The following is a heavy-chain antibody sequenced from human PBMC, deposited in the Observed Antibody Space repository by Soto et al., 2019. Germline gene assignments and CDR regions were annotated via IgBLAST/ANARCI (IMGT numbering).Heavy chain of an antibody. CDR2: FSNSGDST. V-gene: IGHV3-23*01. CDR1: GFTFSSYA. Sequence: GGSLRLSCAASGFTFSSYAMNWVRQAPGKGLEWVSAFSNSGDSTYYADSVMGRFTISRDNSKNTLYLYMNSLRAEDTAVYYCAGFWSGYYRPNFDYWGQGTLVTVSS. CDR3: AGFWSGYYRPNFDY. D-gene: IGHD3-3*01. J-gene: IGHJ4*02.